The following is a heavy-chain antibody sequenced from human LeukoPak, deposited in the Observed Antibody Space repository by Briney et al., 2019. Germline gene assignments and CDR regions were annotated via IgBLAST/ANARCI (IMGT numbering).Heavy chain of an antibody. J-gene: IGHJ5*02. V-gene: IGHV4-59*08. Sequence: SETLSLTCTVSGGSISSYYWSRIRQPPGKGLEWIGYIYYSGSTNYNPSLKSRVTISVDTSKNQFSLKLSSVTAADTAVYYCARRIGGKGFDPWGQGTLVTVSS. CDR2: IYYSGST. CDR1: GGSISSYY. D-gene: IGHD4-23*01. CDR3: ARRIGGKGFDP.